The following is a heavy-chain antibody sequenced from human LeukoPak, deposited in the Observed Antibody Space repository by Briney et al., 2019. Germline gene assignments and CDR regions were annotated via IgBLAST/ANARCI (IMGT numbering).Heavy chain of an antibody. V-gene: IGHV4-61*02. CDR1: GGSISSGDYY. J-gene: IGHJ3*02. D-gene: IGHD3-22*01. CDR3: ARGPYSYDSSGAFDI. CDR2: ISSSGST. Sequence: SETLSLTCTVSGGSISSGDYYWSWIRQPAGKGLEWIGRISSSGSTNYNPSLKSRVTISVDTSKNQFSLKLSPVTAADTAVYFCARGPYSYDSSGAFDIWGQGTMVTVSS.